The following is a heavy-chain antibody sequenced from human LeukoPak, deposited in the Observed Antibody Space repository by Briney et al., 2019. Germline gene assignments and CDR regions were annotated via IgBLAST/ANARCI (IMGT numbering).Heavy chain of an antibody. Sequence: GGSLRLSCAASGFTFTNAWMSWVRQAPGKGLEWVGRIKSNTDGGTTDYVAPVKGRFTISRDDSKNTLYLQMNSLKTEDTAVYYCTTDRHSYGSGTYGASLFDYWGQGTLVTVSS. J-gene: IGHJ4*02. D-gene: IGHD3-10*01. V-gene: IGHV3-15*01. CDR1: GFTFTNAW. CDR2: IKSNTDGGTT. CDR3: TTDRHSYGSGTYGASLFDY.